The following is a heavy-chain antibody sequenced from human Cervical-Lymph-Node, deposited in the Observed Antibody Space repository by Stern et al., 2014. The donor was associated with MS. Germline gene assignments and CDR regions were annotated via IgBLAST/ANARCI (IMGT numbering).Heavy chain of an antibody. J-gene: IGHJ4*02. CDR2: IDNIAAT. CDR3: ARDPALYCPRGRCHGYYLDY. Sequence: VQLVESGPGLVKPSQTLSLTCTVSGGSISDGTYFWSWVRQHPGKGLEWIGSIDNIAATYYNPSLKRGASLSVDTSENQFSLGLTSVTAADTAVYYCARDPALYCPRGRCHGYYLDYGGQGALVTVSS. D-gene: IGHD2-15*01. CDR1: GGSISDGTYF. V-gene: IGHV4-31*03.